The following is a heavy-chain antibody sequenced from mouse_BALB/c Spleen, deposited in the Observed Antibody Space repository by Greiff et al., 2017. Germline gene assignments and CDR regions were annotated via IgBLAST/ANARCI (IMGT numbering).Heavy chain of an antibody. J-gene: IGHJ4*01. CDR2: ISSGSSTI. D-gene: IGHD2-1*01. Sequence: EVHLVESGGGLVKPGGSLKLSCAASGFTFSSFGMHWVRQAPEKGLEWVAYISSGSSTIYYADTVKGRFTISRDNPKNTLFLQMTSLRSEDTAMYYCARLYPHYYAMDYWGQGTSVTVSS. CDR3: ARLYPHYYAMDY. V-gene: IGHV5-17*02. CDR1: GFTFSSFG.